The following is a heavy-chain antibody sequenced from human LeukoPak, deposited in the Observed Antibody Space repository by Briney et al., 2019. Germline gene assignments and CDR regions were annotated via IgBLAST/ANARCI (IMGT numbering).Heavy chain of an antibody. V-gene: IGHV3-23*01. CDR1: GFIFDTHT. Sequence: PGGSLRLSCTASGFIFDTHTLTWVRQAPGKGLEWVASISGSGDSTNYGDSVKGRFTISRDNFKRTVHLEMSNLRDDDTAMYYCVRRAAVRGMDFWGLGTTVIVSS. J-gene: IGHJ6*02. D-gene: IGHD1-14*01. CDR3: VRRAAVRGMDF. CDR2: ISGSGDST.